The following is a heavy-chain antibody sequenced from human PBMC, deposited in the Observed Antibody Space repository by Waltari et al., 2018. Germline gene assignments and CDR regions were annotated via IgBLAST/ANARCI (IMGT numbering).Heavy chain of an antibody. V-gene: IGHV1-69*01. J-gene: IGHJ6*02. Sequence: QVQLVQSGAEVKKPGSSVKVSCKASGGTFSSYAISWVRQAPGQGLEWMGGIIPISGTANYAQNFQGSVTITTDESTSTAYMELSILRSEDTAVYYCASLEVAVVPAANYGMDVWGQGTTVTVSS. D-gene: IGHD2-2*01. CDR3: ASLEVAVVPAANYGMDV. CDR2: IIPISGTA. CDR1: GGTFSSYA.